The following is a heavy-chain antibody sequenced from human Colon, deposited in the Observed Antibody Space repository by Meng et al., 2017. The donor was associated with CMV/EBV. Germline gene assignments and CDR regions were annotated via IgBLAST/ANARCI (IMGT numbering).Heavy chain of an antibody. CDR1: GVIFNTYA. Sequence: GESLKISCLASGVIFNTYAMTWVRQAPGKGLEWVSSISSSSGYIYYADSVKGRFTISRDNSKNTLYLQMNSLKTEDTAVYYCTQQRAYYYGSGSYYNYHNLFDYWGQGTLVTVSS. D-gene: IGHD3-10*01. CDR2: ISSSSGYI. V-gene: IGHV3-21*03. CDR3: TQQRAYYYGSGSYYNYHNLFDY. J-gene: IGHJ4*02.